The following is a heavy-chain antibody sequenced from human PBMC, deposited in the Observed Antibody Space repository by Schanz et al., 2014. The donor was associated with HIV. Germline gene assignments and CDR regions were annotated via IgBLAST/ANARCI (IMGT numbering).Heavy chain of an antibody. CDR2: IIPIFGTA. V-gene: IGHV1-69*01. Sequence: QVQLMQSGAEVKEPGASVKVSCKASGYTFNTYDINWVRQAPGQGLEWMGGIIPIFGTANYAQKFQGRVTITADESTSTAYMELSSLRSEDTAVYYCASGRFDTVIWWGDAFLIWGRGTMVTVSS. CDR3: ASGRFDTVIWWGDAFLI. CDR1: GYTFNTYD. D-gene: IGHD5-18*01. J-gene: IGHJ3*02.